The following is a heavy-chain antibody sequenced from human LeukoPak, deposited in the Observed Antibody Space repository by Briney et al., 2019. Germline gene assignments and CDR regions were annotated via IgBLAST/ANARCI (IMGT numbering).Heavy chain of an antibody. CDR3: ARYCSSSSCYSDY. J-gene: IGHJ4*02. CDR2: IYYSGST. D-gene: IGHD2-2*01. Sequence: SETLSLTCTVSGGSISSGGYYWSWIRQHPGKGLEWIGYIYYSGSTYYNPSLKSRVTISVDTSKNQFSLKLSSVTAADTAVYYCARYCSSSSCYSDYWGQGTLVTVSS. V-gene: IGHV4-31*03. CDR1: GGSISSGGYY.